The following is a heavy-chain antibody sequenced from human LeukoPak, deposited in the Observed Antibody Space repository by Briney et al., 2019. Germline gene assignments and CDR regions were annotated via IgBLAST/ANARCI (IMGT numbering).Heavy chain of an antibody. D-gene: IGHD3-10*01. CDR2: ISAYNGHS. CDR3: ARGSPYYYYYYMDV. V-gene: IGHV1-18*01. CDR1: GYTFTSYG. J-gene: IGHJ6*03. Sequence: AASVKVSCKASGYTFTSYGISWVRQAPGQGLEWMGWISAYNGHSNYAQKLQGRVTMTTDTPTNTTYMELGTLRSDDTAVYYCARGSPYYYYYYMDVWGQGTTVTVSS.